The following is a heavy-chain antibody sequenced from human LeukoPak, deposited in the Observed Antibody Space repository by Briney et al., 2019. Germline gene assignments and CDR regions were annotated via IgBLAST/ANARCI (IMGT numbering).Heavy chain of an antibody. V-gene: IGHV3-74*01. CDR3: ARDGKGYCSGGSCDLGYYGMDV. D-gene: IGHD2-15*01. Sequence: GGSLRLSCAASGFTFSSYWMHWVRQAPGKGLVWVSRINSDGSSTSYADSVKGRFTISRDNAKNTLYLQTNSLRAEDTAVYYCARDGKGYCSGGSCDLGYYGMDVWGKGTTVTVSS. CDR1: GFTFSSYW. J-gene: IGHJ6*04. CDR2: INSDGSST.